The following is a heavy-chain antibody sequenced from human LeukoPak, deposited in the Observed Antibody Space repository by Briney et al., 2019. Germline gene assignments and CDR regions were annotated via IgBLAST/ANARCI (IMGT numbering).Heavy chain of an antibody. CDR3: ARSYDSSGYRYYYYYYMDV. D-gene: IGHD3-22*01. V-gene: IGHV4-34*01. CDR1: GGSFSGYY. Sequence: SETLSLTCAVYGGSFSGYYWSWIRQPPGKGLEWIGKINHSGSTNYNPSLKSRVTISVDTSKNQFSLKLSSVTAADTAVYYCARSYDSSGYRYYYYYYMDVWGKGTTVTVSS. J-gene: IGHJ6*03. CDR2: INHSGST.